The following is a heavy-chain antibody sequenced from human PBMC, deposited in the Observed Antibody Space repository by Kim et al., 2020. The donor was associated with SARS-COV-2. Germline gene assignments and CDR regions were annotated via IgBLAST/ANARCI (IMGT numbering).Heavy chain of an antibody. D-gene: IGHD3-10*01. CDR2: ISDSGAIT. J-gene: IGHJ4*02. V-gene: IGHV3-23*01. CDR3: AKVYGYFDY. Sequence: GGSLRLSCAASGFTFSNYAMSWVRQAPGKGLEWVSAISDSGAITYYADSVKDRFTISRDNSKNTLYLQMNSLRAEDTAEYYCAKVYGYFDYWGQGTLVTVSS. CDR1: GFTFSNYA.